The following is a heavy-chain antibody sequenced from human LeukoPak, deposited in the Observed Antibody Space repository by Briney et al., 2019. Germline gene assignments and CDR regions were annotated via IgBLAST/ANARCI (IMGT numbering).Heavy chain of an antibody. V-gene: IGHV3-48*04. D-gene: IGHD3-10*02. Sequence: GGTLRLSCAASGFIFSSQGMNWVRQAPGKGLEWVSYISSSGSTIYYADSVKGRFTISRDNAKNSLYLQMNSLRAEDTAVYYCAELGITMIGGVWGKGTTVTISS. CDR2: ISSSGSTI. CDR1: GFIFSSQG. CDR3: AELGITMIGGV. J-gene: IGHJ6*04.